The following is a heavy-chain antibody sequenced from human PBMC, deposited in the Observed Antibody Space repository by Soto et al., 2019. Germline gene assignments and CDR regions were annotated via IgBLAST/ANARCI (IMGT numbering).Heavy chain of an antibody. CDR2: IYYSGST. CDR3: ARALRFLEWFDYYCYYGMDV. CDR1: GGSIRSYY. V-gene: IGHV4-30-4*01. D-gene: IGHD3-3*01. Sequence: SETLSLTCTVSGGSIRSYYWSWIGQPPGKCLEWIGYIYYSGSTYYNPSLKSRVTISVDTSKNQFSLKLSSVTAADTAVYYCARALRFLEWFDYYCYYGMDVWGQGTTVTVSS. J-gene: IGHJ6*02.